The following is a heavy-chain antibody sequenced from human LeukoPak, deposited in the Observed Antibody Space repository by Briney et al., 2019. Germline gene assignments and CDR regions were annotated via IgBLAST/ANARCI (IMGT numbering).Heavy chain of an antibody. V-gene: IGHV3-21*01. D-gene: IGHD6-6*01. J-gene: IGHJ4*02. CDR3: ARDDGLAALYYFDY. CDR2: ISYRSSDI. Sequence: GGSLRLSCAASGFTLSSYNMKWVRQAPGKGLEWVSSISYRSSDIEYADSVKGRFTISRDNTKKSLYLQMSGLRAEDTAVYYCARDDGLAALYYFDYWGQGTLVTVSS. CDR1: GFTLSSYN.